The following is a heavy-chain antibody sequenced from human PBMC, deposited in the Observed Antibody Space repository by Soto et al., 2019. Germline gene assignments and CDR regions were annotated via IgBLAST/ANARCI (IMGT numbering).Heavy chain of an antibody. D-gene: IGHD3-22*01. Sequence: QVQLVQSGAEVKKPGASVKVSCKASGYTFTSYYMHWVRQAPGQGLEWMGIINPSGGSTSYAQKFQGRVTMTRDTSTSTVYMELSSLRSEDTAVYYCARVRRDSSGYYLAYFDYWGQGTLVTVSS. CDR2: INPSGGST. CDR1: GYTFTSYY. J-gene: IGHJ4*02. CDR3: ARVRRDSSGYYLAYFDY. V-gene: IGHV1-46*01.